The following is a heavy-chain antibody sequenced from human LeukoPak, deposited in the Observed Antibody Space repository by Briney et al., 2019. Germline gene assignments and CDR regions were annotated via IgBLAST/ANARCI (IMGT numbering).Heavy chain of an antibody. CDR3: AKQAVPAAIGYYYMDV. J-gene: IGHJ6*03. V-gene: IGHV3-20*04. CDR2: INWNGGST. CDR1: GFTFDDYG. D-gene: IGHD2-2*02. Sequence: PGGSLRLSCAASGFTFDDYGMSWVRQAPGKGLEWVSGINWNGGSTGYADSVKGRFTISRDNAKNSLYLQMNSLRAEDTAVYYCAKQAVPAAIGYYYMDVWGKGTTVTISS.